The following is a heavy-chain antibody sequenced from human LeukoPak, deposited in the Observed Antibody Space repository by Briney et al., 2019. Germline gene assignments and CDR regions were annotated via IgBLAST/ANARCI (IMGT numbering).Heavy chain of an antibody. CDR3: AKGSGDFWSGYYPRVVFLDY. V-gene: IGHV3-23*01. Sequence: SGGSLRLSCAASGFTFSDYYMSWIRQAPGKGLEWVSAISGSGGSTYYADSVKGRFTISRDNSKNTLYLQMNSLRAEDTAVYYCAKGSGDFWSGYYPRVVFLDYWGQGTLVTVSS. D-gene: IGHD3-3*01. CDR2: ISGSGGST. J-gene: IGHJ4*02. CDR1: GFTFSDYY.